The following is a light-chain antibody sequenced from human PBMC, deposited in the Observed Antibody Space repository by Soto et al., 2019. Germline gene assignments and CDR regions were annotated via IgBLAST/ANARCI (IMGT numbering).Light chain of an antibody. V-gene: IGKV3-15*01. CDR3: QQYSNWPPIT. J-gene: IGKJ5*01. Sequence: EIVLTQSPCTLSLSPGERATLSCRASQSVDGKLAWYQQKPGQAPRLLIYDTSTRATGIPARFSGSGSGTEFTLTISSLQSEDFAVYYCQQYSNWPPITFGQGTRMEIK. CDR1: QSVDGK. CDR2: DTS.